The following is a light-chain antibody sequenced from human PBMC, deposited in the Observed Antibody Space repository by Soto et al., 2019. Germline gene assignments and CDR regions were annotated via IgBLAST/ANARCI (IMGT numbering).Light chain of an antibody. J-gene: IGKJ2*01. CDR3: PQYGSTPPYT. V-gene: IGKV3-20*01. CDR2: GAS. Sequence: EIVLTQSPGTLSLSPGERATLSCRASQSFSSRYLAWYQQKHGQAPRLLIHGASSRSTGIPDRFSGSGSGTDFTLTISRLEPEDFAVYYCPQYGSTPPYTFGQGTKLEIK. CDR1: QSFSSRY.